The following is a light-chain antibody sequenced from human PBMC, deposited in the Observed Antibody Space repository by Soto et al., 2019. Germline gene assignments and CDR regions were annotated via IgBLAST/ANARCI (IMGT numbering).Light chain of an antibody. V-gene: IGKV1-33*01. CDR3: QQYDNPIFT. CDR2: DAS. CDR1: QDISNY. J-gene: IGKJ3*01. Sequence: DIQMTQSPSSLSASVGDRVTITCQASQDISNYLNWYQQKPGKAPKLLIYDASNLETGIPSRFSGSGSGTDFTFTISSLQPEDSATYYCQQYDNPIFTFGPGTKVDIK.